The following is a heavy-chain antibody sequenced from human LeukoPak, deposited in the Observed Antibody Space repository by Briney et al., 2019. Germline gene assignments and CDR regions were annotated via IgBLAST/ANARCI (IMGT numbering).Heavy chain of an antibody. Sequence: PSETLSLTCTVSGGSISSGSYYWSWIRQPAGKGLEWIGRIYTSGSTNYNPSLKSRVTISVDTSKNQFSLKLSSVTAADTAVYYCARHYYYGSGSYYKIGYFDYWGQGTLVTVSS. J-gene: IGHJ4*02. CDR1: GGSISSGSYY. V-gene: IGHV4-61*02. CDR2: IYTSGST. CDR3: ARHYYYGSGSYYKIGYFDY. D-gene: IGHD3-10*01.